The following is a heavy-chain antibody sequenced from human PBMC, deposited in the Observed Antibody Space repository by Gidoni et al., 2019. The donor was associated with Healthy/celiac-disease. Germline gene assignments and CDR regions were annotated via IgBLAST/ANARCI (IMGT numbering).Heavy chain of an antibody. CDR1: GFPFSDYY. J-gene: IGHJ3*02. D-gene: IGHD3-10*01. Sequence: QVQLVESGGGVVKPGGVLRLPGGASGFPFSDYYMSWIRQAPGKGLEWVSYISSSSSYTNYADSVKGRFTISRDNAKNSLYLQMNSLRAEDTAVYYCARDRSGRGAFDIWGQGTMVTVSS. CDR3: ARDRSGRGAFDI. V-gene: IGHV3-11*05. CDR2: ISSSSSYT.